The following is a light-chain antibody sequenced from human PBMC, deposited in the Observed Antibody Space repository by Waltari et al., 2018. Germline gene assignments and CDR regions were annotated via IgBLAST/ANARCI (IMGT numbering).Light chain of an antibody. CDR1: NSDVGGYNY. Sequence: QSALPQPRSVSGSPGQSVTISCSGSNSDVGGYNYVSWYQQHPGKAPKLMISDVTKRPSGVPDRFSGSKSGNTASLTISGLQAEDEADYYCSSYAGSSVAFGGGTKLTVL. CDR3: SSYAGSSVA. CDR2: DVT. V-gene: IGLV2-11*01. J-gene: IGLJ2*01.